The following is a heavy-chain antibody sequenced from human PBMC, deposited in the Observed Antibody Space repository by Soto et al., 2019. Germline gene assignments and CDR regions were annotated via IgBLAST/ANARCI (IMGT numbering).Heavy chain of an antibody. J-gene: IGHJ6*02. CDR3: RPAPTLRFLEWLPVYGMDV. D-gene: IGHD3-3*01. Sequence: PGGSLRLSCAASGFTFSNAWMSWVRQAPGKGLEWVGRIKSKTDGGTTDYAAPVKGRFTISRDDSKNTLYLQMNSLKTEDTAVYYCRPAPTLRFLEWLPVYGMDVWGQGTTVTVSS. V-gene: IGHV3-15*01. CDR2: IKSKTDGGTT. CDR1: GFTFSNAW.